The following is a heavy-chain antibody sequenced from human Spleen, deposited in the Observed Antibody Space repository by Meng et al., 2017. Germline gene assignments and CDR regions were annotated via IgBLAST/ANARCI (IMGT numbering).Heavy chain of an antibody. J-gene: IGHJ4*02. V-gene: IGHV4-34*01. CDR3: ARGPTTIAHDFDY. D-gene: IGHD4-11*01. CDR2: INHSGST. Sequence: QMQPQQCRADRWKPWETLSLTFSVYGGSFGGYYWSCNRQPPGKGLEGVGEINHSGSTNYNPSLERRATISVDTSQNTLSLKLSSGTAADSAVYYCARGPTTIAHDFDYWGQGTLVTVSS. CDR1: GGSFGGYY.